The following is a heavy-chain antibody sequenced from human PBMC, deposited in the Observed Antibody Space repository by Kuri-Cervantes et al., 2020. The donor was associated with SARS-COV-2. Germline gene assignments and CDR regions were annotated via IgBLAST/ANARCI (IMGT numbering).Heavy chain of an antibody. D-gene: IGHD3-22*01. Sequence: GESLKISCAASGFTFSSYWMSWVRQAPGKGLEWVANIKQDGSEKYYVDSVKGRFTISRDNAKNSLYLQMNSLRAEDTAVYYCARGGYYDSSGYYSLGDYYYYGMDVWGQGTTVTVSS. CDR3: ARGGYYDSSGYYSLGDYYYYGMDV. CDR1: GFTFSSYW. CDR2: IKQDGSEK. J-gene: IGHJ6*02. V-gene: IGHV3-7*01.